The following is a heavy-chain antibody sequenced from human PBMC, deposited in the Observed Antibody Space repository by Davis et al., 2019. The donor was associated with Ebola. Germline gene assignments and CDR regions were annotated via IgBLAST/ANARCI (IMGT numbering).Heavy chain of an antibody. V-gene: IGHV4-34*01. CDR2: INHSGST. CDR1: GGSFSDYY. CDR3: ARMKVLLWFGTLDY. D-gene: IGHD3-10*01. Sequence: SETLSLTCAVYGGSFSDYYWSWIRQPPGKGLEWIGEINHSGSTNYNPSLKSRVTISVDTSKNQFSLKLSSVTAADTAVYYCARMKVLLWFGTLDYWGQGTLVTVSS. J-gene: IGHJ4*02.